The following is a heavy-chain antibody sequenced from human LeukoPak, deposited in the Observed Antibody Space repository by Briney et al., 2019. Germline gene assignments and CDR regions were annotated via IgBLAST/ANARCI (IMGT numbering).Heavy chain of an antibody. CDR2: FDPEDAET. J-gene: IGHJ4*02. D-gene: IGHD4-23*01. CDR1: GYILIELS. CDR3: ATPNGGNLFHLDF. V-gene: IGHV1-24*01. Sequence: APVKVSCKVSGYILIELSMHWVRQAPGKGLEWMGGFDPEDAETIYAQKFQGRITMTEDTSTDTAYMELSNLRSEDTAVYYCATPNGGNLFHLDFWGQGTLVTVSS.